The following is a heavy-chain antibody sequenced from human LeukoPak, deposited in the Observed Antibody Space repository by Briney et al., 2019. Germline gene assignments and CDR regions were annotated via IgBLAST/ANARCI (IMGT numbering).Heavy chain of an antibody. Sequence: GGSLRLSCAASGFTFSSYSMNWVRQAPGKGLGWVSSISSSSSYIYYADSVKGRFTISRDNAKNSLYLQMNSLRAEDTAVYYCARDSISSGYAIWGQGTLVTVSS. D-gene: IGHD3-22*01. CDR1: GFTFSSYS. CDR3: ARDSISSGYAI. J-gene: IGHJ4*02. CDR2: ISSSSSYI. V-gene: IGHV3-21*01.